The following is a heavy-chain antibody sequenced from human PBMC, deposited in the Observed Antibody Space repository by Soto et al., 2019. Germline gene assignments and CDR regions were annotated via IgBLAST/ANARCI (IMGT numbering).Heavy chain of an antibody. CDR2: ISYDGSSK. J-gene: IGHJ4*02. CDR1: EFTFSSYG. Sequence: QVQLVESGGGVVQPGRSLRLSCAASEFTFSSYGMHWVRQAPGKGLEWVAVISYDGSSKYYADSVKGRFTISRDNFKNKLYLQMNRLRAEDKAVYYCAKTTGVGGGSYYFDYWGQGTLVTVSS. D-gene: IGHD1-26*01. V-gene: IGHV3-30*18. CDR3: AKTTGVGGGSYYFDY.